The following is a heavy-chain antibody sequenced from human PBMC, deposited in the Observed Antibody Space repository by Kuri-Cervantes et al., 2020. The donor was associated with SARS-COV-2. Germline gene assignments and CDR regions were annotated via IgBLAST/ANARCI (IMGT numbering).Heavy chain of an antibody. Sequence: GGSLKISCAASGFTFSSYSMNWVRQAPGKGLEWVSYISSSSSTIYYADSVKGRFTISRDNAKNSLYLQMNSLRAEDTAVYYCARGGSDYYYYYGMDVWGQGTTVTVSS. CDR1: GFTFSSYS. J-gene: IGHJ6*02. CDR2: ISSSSSTI. D-gene: IGHD1-26*01. V-gene: IGHV3-48*01. CDR3: ARGGSDYYYYYGMDV.